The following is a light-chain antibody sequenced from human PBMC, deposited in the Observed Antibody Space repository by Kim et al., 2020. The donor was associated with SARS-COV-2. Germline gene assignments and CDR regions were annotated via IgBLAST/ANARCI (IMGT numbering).Light chain of an antibody. CDR2: GAS. J-gene: IGKJ1*01. CDR3: QQYNIWRT. V-gene: IGKV3-15*01. CDR1: QSVSK. Sequence: EIVMTQSPATLSVSPGERATLSCRASQSVSKLAWYQQRPCQAPRLLIYGASTRATGIPARFSGSGSGTEFTLTISSLQSEDFAVYYCQQYNIWRTFGQGTKVDIK.